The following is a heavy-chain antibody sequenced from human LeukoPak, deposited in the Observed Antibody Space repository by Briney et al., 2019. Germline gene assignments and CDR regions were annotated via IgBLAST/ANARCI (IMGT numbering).Heavy chain of an antibody. CDR1: GGSISSYY. CDR3: ARGAYGDPTSFDY. Sequence: KPSETLSLTCTVSGGSISSYYWSWIRQPPGKGLEWIGYIYYSGSTNYNPSLKSRAPISVDTSKNQFSLKLSSVTAADTAVYYCARGAYGDPTSFDYWGQGTLVTVSS. CDR2: IYYSGST. J-gene: IGHJ4*02. V-gene: IGHV4-59*01. D-gene: IGHD4-17*01.